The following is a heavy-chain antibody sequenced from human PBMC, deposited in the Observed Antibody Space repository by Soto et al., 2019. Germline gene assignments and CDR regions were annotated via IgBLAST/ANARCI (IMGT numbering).Heavy chain of an antibody. Sequence: EVQLLESGGGLVQPGGSLRLSCAASGFTFSSYAMSWVRQAPGKGLEWVSAISGSGGSTYYADSVKGRFTISRDNSKNTLYLQMNSLRAEDTAVYHCAKNQGVELVPLATVDWFDPWGQGSVVTVSS. CDR2: ISGSGGST. CDR1: GFTFSSYA. J-gene: IGHJ5*02. D-gene: IGHD1-26*01. CDR3: AKNQGVELVPLATVDWFDP. V-gene: IGHV3-23*01.